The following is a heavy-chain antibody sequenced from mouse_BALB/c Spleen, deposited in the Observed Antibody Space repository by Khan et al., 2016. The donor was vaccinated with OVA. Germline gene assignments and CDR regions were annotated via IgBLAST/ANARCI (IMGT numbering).Heavy chain of an antibody. CDR1: GYTFTTYW. V-gene: IGHV1-7*01. Sequence: QVQLQQSGAELVKPGASVKMSCKASGYTFTTYWMHWVKQRPGQGLEWIGYINPSTGYTDYNQKFKDKATLTADKSSSTAYMQLSSLTSEDSAVYYCARRGLCGSFAYWGQGTLVTVSA. CDR2: INPSTGYT. CDR3: ARRGLCGSFAY. J-gene: IGHJ3*01. D-gene: IGHD1-1*02.